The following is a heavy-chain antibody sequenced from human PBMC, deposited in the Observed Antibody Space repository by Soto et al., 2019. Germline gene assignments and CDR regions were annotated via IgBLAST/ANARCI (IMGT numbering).Heavy chain of an antibody. CDR1: GFIISSHA. Sequence: PGGSLRLSCAVSGFIISSHAMHWVRQAPGKGLEWVAVISYDGNNKFYADSVKGRFTISRDNSKNTLYLQVNSLRDEDTAVYYRAIWGGIVSPVYDGSLAPYDYGGREPLFTVSS. CDR3: AIWGGIVSPVYDGSLAPYDY. D-gene: IGHD3-16*01. CDR2: ISYDGNNK. J-gene: IGHJ4*02. V-gene: IGHV3-30*03.